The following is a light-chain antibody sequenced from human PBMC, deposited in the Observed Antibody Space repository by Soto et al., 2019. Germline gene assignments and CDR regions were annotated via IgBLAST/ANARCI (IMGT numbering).Light chain of an antibody. CDR1: QSLLYSSNNKNY. V-gene: IGKV4-1*01. CDR3: QQYSGIPLFT. J-gene: IGKJ3*01. Sequence: DIVMTQSPDSLAVSLGERATINCKSSQSLLYSSNNKNYLAWYQQKPGQPPKLLIYWASTRESGVPDRFSGGGSGTDFTLTISSLQAEDVAVYYCQQYSGIPLFTFGPGTKVEIK. CDR2: WAS.